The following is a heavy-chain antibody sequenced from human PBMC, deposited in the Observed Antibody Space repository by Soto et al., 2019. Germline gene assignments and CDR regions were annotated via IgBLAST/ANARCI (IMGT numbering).Heavy chain of an antibody. V-gene: IGHV1-2*04. CDR3: ATGGGDTAMVDNYYYCGMDV. Sequence: GASVKVSCKASGYTFTGYYMHWVRQAPGQGLEWMGWINPNSGGTNYAQKFQGWVTMTRDTSISTAHMELSRLRSDDTAVYYCATGGGDTAMVDNYYYCGMDVWGQGTTVTVS. D-gene: IGHD5-18*01. CDR1: GYTFTGYY. J-gene: IGHJ6*02. CDR2: INPNSGGT.